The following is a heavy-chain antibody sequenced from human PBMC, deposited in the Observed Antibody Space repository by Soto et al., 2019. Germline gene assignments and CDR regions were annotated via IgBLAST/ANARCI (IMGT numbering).Heavy chain of an antibody. Sequence: SQTLSLTCAISGDSVSSNSSAWNWIRLSPSRGLEWLARTYYRSRWYNDYAVFVRSRITVNPDTSKNQFSLQLTSVTPEDTAVYYCAGTTSHQWYYMDVWGKGTKVTVS. CDR3: AGTTSHQWYYMDV. D-gene: IGHD1-7*01. J-gene: IGHJ6*03. V-gene: IGHV6-1*01. CDR1: GDSVSSNSSA. CDR2: TYYRSRWYN.